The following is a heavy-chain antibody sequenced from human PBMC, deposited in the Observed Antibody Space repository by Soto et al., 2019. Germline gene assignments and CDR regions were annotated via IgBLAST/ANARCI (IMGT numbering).Heavy chain of an antibody. D-gene: IGHD3-16*01. J-gene: IGHJ4*01. V-gene: IGHV3-23*01. CDR2: ITGSGGST. Sequence: GGSLRLSCAASGFTLSMYVLIWVRQAPGKGLEWVSVITGSGGSTYYADSVKGRFTISRDTSKNTLFLQMNSLRAEDTAVYYCAKERYGYHGGNDYWGQGTIVT. CDR3: AKERYGYHGGNDY. CDR1: GFTLSMYV.